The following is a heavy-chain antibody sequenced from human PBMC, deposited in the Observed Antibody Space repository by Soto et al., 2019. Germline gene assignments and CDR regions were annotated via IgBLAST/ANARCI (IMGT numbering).Heavy chain of an antibody. V-gene: IGHV1-18*04. J-gene: IGHJ6*02. Sequence: QVQLVQSGGEVKKPGASVKVSCKTSGYTFINYGITWVRQAPGQGLEWMGWISTFNGNTNYAQKFQGRVTMTRDTSTSAAYLELRNLGSDDAATYYCARYCAGNACYSRHYYAMDVWGQGTTVSVSS. CDR3: ARYCAGNACYSRHYYAMDV. D-gene: IGHD2-21*02. CDR1: GYTFINYG. CDR2: ISTFNGNT.